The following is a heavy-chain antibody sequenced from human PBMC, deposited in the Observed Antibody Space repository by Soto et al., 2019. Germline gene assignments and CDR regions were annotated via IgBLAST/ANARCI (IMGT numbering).Heavy chain of an antibody. Sequence: GESLKISCQGSGYIFSNYLITWVCQMPGKGLEWMGRIDPGDSDTNYSPSFQGHVTMSSDKSINTAFLQWSSLKASDTAIYYCARQLPGKLDVWGQGTTVTVSS. D-gene: IGHD1-1*01. J-gene: IGHJ6*02. V-gene: IGHV5-10-1*01. CDR2: IDPGDSDT. CDR1: GYIFSNYL. CDR3: ARQLPGKLDV.